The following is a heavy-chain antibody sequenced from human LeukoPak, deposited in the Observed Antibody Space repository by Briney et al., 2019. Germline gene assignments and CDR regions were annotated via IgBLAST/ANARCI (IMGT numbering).Heavy chain of an antibody. D-gene: IGHD2-2*01. Sequence: SETLSLTCTVSGGSISSYHWSWIRQPPRKGLEWIGFIYSSGSTNYNPSLKSRVTISVDTSKNQFSLKLKFVTAADTAVYYCARDLGYCSNTSCLSYGMDVWGQGTTVTVSS. CDR2: IYSSGST. V-gene: IGHV4-59*01. CDR1: GGSISSYH. J-gene: IGHJ6*02. CDR3: ARDLGYCSNTSCLSYGMDV.